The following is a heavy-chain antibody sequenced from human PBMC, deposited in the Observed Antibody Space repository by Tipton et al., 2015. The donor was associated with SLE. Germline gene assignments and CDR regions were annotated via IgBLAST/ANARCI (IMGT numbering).Heavy chain of an antibody. CDR2: VYYSGTT. J-gene: IGHJ3*02. D-gene: IGHD3-22*01. CDR3: ARDALLHYDSSGSGAFDI. CDR1: GGSITNGDYY. V-gene: IGHV4-30-4*01. Sequence: TLSLTCTVSGGSITNGDYYWHWIRQPPGKGLEWIGYVYYSGTTYSNPSLKSRVSISVDTSKIKFLLNVSSVTAADTAVYYCARDALLHYDSSGSGAFDIWGQGTMVTVSS.